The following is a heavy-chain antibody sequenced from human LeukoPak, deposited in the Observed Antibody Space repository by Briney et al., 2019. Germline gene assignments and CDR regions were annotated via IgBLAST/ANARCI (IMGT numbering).Heavy chain of an antibody. CDR3: ARVQIAAAGSLAFDI. D-gene: IGHD6-13*01. CDR1: GFTFSSYA. V-gene: IGHV3-30-3*01. Sequence: GGSLRLSCAASGFTFSSYAMHWVRQAPGKGLEWVAVISYDGSNKYYADSVKGRFTISRDNSKNTLYLQMNSLRAEDTAVYYRARVQIAAAGSLAFDIWGQGTMVTVSS. J-gene: IGHJ3*02. CDR2: ISYDGSNK.